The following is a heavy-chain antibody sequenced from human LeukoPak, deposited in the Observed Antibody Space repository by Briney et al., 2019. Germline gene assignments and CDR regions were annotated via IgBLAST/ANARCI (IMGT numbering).Heavy chain of an antibody. CDR1: GFTFSSYW. J-gene: IGHJ4*02. Sequence: GGSLRLSCAASGFTFSSYWMTWVRQAPGKGLEWVANIKEDGSESHYVESVKGRFTISRDNAKNSLDPQMNSLRAEDTAVYYCAREGLGYRYFDYWGQGTLVTVSS. V-gene: IGHV3-7*05. D-gene: IGHD6-25*01. CDR3: AREGLGYRYFDY. CDR2: IKEDGSES.